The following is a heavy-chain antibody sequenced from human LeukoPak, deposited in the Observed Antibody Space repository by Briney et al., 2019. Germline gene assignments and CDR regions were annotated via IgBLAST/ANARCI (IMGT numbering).Heavy chain of an antibody. CDR3: AISSIGYFDY. V-gene: IGHV1-46*01. D-gene: IGHD2-15*01. Sequence: ASVKVSCKASGYTFISYYIHWVRQATGQGLEWMGIINPRGASAIYAQRFQGRVTMTRDTSTSTAHMELSSLRSEDTAVYYCAISSIGYFDYWGQGTLVTVSS. J-gene: IGHJ4*02. CDR2: INPRGASA. CDR1: GYTFISYY.